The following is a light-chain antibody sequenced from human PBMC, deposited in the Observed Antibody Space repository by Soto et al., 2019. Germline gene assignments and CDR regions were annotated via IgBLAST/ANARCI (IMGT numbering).Light chain of an antibody. V-gene: IGKV3-11*01. CDR1: QSVSSY. Sequence: VMLTQSPATLSLSPVERATLSCRASQSVSSYLAWYQQKPGQAPRLLIYDASNRATGIPARFSGSGSGTDFTLTISSLEPEDFAVYYCQQRRNWWTFGQGTKVDIK. CDR3: QQRRNWWT. J-gene: IGKJ1*01. CDR2: DAS.